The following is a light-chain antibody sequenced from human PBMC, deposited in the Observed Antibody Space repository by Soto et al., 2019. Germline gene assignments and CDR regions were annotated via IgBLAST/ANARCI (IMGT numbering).Light chain of an antibody. CDR2: AAS. J-gene: IGKJ1*01. Sequence: AIQMTQSPSSLSASVGDRVTITCRASQGIRNDLGWYQQKPGKAPNLLIYAASRLQSGVPSGFIGSGSGTDFTLTISSLQPEDFATYYCLQDYNYPWTFGQGTKVDIK. V-gene: IGKV1-6*01. CDR1: QGIRND. CDR3: LQDYNYPWT.